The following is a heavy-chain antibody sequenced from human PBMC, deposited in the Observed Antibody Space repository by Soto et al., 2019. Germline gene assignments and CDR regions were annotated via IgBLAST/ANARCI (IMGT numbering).Heavy chain of an antibody. CDR2: ISGSGGST. J-gene: IGHJ4*02. Sequence: GGSLRLSCAASGFTFSSYAMSWVRQAPGKGLEWVSAISGSGGSTYYADSVKGRFTISRDNSKNTLYLQMNSLRAEDTAVYYCAKDRIITTIVVVSGFDYWGQGTLVTVS. CDR1: GFTFSSYA. D-gene: IGHD3-22*01. V-gene: IGHV3-23*01. CDR3: AKDRIITTIVVVSGFDY.